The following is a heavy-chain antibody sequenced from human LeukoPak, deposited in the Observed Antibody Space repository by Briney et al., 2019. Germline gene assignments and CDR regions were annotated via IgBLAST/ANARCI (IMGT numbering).Heavy chain of an antibody. J-gene: IGHJ3*02. CDR1: GFTFSDYG. D-gene: IGHD1-1*01. V-gene: IGHV3-30*03. CDR2: MSYEGTNK. Sequence: GGSLRLSCAASGFTFSDYGMHWVRQAPGKGLEWVAVMSYEGTNKYYADSVKGRFTISRDNSKNTLYLQMNSLRAEDTAVYYCAGTLAPNAFDIWGQGTMVTVSS. CDR3: AGTLAPNAFDI.